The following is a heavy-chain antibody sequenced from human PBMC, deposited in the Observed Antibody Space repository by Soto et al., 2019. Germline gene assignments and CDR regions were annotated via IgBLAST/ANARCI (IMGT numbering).Heavy chain of an antibody. V-gene: IGHV4-39*07. CDR3: ARRYGYSFDY. J-gene: IGHJ4*02. CDR2: LYSSRDT. Sequence: SETLSLTCSVSGGSISSNSYSWGWIRQPPGKGLEWIGTLYSSRDTYYNPSLKSRVTISVDTSKNQFSLKLSSVTAADTAVYYCARRYGYSFDYWGQGTLVTVSS. CDR1: GGSISSNSYS. D-gene: IGHD5-18*01.